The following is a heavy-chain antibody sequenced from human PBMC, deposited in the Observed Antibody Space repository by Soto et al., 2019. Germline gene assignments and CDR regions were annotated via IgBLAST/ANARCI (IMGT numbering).Heavy chain of an antibody. CDR2: LGGNGFTT. V-gene: IGHV3-23*01. CDR3: AKALRPGLNFFYYMDV. Sequence: EVQLLESGGGLVQPGGSLRLSCVVSGFTFGSYAMSWVRQAPEKGPEWVAILGGNGFTTYYADSAKGRFTISGDKSKSTLFLQMNSLRADDTGVYYCAKALRPGLNFFYYMDVWGRGTSVTVSS. CDR1: GFTFGSYA. J-gene: IGHJ6*03. D-gene: IGHD3-16*01.